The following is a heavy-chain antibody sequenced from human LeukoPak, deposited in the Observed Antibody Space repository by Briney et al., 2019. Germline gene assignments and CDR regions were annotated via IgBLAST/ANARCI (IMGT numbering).Heavy chain of an antibody. Sequence: GESLKISCKGSGYNFTTYWIGWVRQMPGKGLEWMGIIYPDDSKTKYSPTFQGQVTISVDKSISTAYLHWSSLRASDTAMYYCARDGGSIEGVYWGQGTLVTVSS. D-gene: IGHD3-16*01. J-gene: IGHJ4*02. CDR1: GYNFTTYW. CDR2: IYPDDSKT. CDR3: ARDGGSIEGVY. V-gene: IGHV5-51*01.